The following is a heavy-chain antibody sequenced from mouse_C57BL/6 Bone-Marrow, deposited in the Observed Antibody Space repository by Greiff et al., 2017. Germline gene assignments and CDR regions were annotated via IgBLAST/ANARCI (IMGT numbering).Heavy chain of an antibody. CDR2: IYPGSGST. CDR1: GYTFTSYW. Sequence: QVQLQQPGAELVKPGASVKMSCKASGYTFTSYWITWVKQRPGQGLEWIGDIYPGSGSTDYNEKFKSKATLTVDTSSSTAYMQLISLTSEASAVYSCALYDGYRAYWGQGTLVTVSA. J-gene: IGHJ3*01. V-gene: IGHV1-55*01. D-gene: IGHD2-3*01. CDR3: ALYDGYRAY.